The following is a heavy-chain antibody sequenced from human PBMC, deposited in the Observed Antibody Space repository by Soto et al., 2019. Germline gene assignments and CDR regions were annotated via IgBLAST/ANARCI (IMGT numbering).Heavy chain of an antibody. CDR1: GGTFSSYT. D-gene: IGHD2-15*01. Sequence: QVQLVQSGAEVKKPGSSVKVSCKASGGTFSSYTISWVRQAPGQGLEWMGRIIPILGIANYAQKFQGRVTITADKSTSTAYMELSSLRSEDTAVYYCEVLVAATSDAFDILGQGTMVTVSS. V-gene: IGHV1-69*02. J-gene: IGHJ3*02. CDR3: EVLVAATSDAFDI. CDR2: IIPILGIA.